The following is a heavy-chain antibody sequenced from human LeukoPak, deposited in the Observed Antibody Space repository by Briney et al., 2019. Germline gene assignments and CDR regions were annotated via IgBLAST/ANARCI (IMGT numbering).Heavy chain of an antibody. J-gene: IGHJ6*03. V-gene: IGHV1-2*02. CDR1: GYTFTGYY. CDR2: INPNSGGT. CDR3: ARVCGIPGTRYYYYYMDV. Sequence: ASVKVSCKASGYTFTGYYMHWVRQAPGQGLEWMGWINPNSGGTNYAQKFQGRVTMTRDTSISTAHMELSRLRSDDTAVYYCARVCGIPGTRYYYYYMDVWGKGTTVTISS. D-gene: IGHD3-10*01.